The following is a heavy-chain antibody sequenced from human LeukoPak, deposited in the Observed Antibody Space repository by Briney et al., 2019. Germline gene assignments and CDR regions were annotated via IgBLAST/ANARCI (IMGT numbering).Heavy chain of an antibody. CDR1: GFTFSSYS. J-gene: IGHJ4*02. V-gene: IGHV3-30*03. CDR3: ARGHPFDY. Sequence: PGGSLRLSCAASGFTFSSYSMNWVRQAPGKGLEWVAVISYDGSNKYYADSVKGRFTISRDNSKNTLYLQMNSLRAEDTAVYYCARGHPFDYWGQGTLVTVSS. CDR2: ISYDGSNK.